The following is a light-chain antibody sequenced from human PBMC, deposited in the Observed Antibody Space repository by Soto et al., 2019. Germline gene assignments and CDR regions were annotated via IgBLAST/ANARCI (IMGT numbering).Light chain of an antibody. V-gene: IGKV1-5*03. CDR2: KAS. Sequence: DIQMTQSPSTLSASAGDRVIITCRASQSINSWLAWYQQKPGKAPELLISKASSLQSGVPPRFSGSGSGTEFTLTISSLQPDDFATYYCQQYNTYSWTFGQGTKVEIK. CDR3: QQYNTYSWT. CDR1: QSINSW. J-gene: IGKJ1*01.